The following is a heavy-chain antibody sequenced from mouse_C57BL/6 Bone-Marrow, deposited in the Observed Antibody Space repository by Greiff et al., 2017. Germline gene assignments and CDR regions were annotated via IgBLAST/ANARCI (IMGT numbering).Heavy chain of an antibody. CDR1: GFNIKDDY. CDR3: TPYYDDPAGFAY. D-gene: IGHD1-1*01. CDR2: IDPENGDT. V-gene: IGHV14-4*01. Sequence: VQLQQSGAELVRPGASVKLSCTASGFNIKDDYMHWVKQRPEQGLEWIGWIDPENGDTEYASKFQGKATLTAATSSNTAYLQLSSLTSEDTAVYYCTPYYDDPAGFAYWGQGTLVTVSA. J-gene: IGHJ3*01.